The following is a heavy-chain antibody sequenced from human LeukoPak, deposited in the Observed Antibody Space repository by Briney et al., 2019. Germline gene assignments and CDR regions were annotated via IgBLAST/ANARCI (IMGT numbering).Heavy chain of an antibody. D-gene: IGHD2-2*01. CDR1: GYTFRSYA. CDR2: ISAYNGNR. CDR3: ARLIPQVVVPGAVDY. J-gene: IGHJ4*02. Sequence: ASVTVSCKASGYTFRSYAISWVRQAPGQGLEWMGWISAYNGNRNYAQKLQGRVTMTTDTSTSTAYMELRSLRSDDTAVYYCARLIPQVVVPGAVDYWGQGTLVTVSS. V-gene: IGHV1-18*01.